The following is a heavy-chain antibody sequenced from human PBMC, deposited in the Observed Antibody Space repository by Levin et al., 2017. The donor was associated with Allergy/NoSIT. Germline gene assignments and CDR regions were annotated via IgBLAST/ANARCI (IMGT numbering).Heavy chain of an antibody. Sequence: GESLKISCAASGFSFSDYPMTWVRQGQGKGLEWVASTSYDGSNKNYADAVKGRFTISRDNSKDTLYLQMSSLRSEDTGVYYCARAVSGSYFDYWGQGTLVTVSS. CDR1: GFSFSDYP. J-gene: IGHJ4*02. CDR2: TSYDGSNK. CDR3: ARAVSGSYFDY. D-gene: IGHD3-10*01. V-gene: IGHV3-30-3*01.